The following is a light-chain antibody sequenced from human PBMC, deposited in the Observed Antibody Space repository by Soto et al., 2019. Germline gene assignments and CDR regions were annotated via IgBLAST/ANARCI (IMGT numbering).Light chain of an antibody. CDR3: CSYAGSYSWV. CDR2: DVS. J-gene: IGLJ3*02. V-gene: IGLV2-11*01. CDR1: SSDVGAYNY. Sequence: QSALTQPRSVSGSPGQSVTISCTGTSSDVGAYNYVSWYQHHPGKAPKVMIYDVSERPSGVPDRFSGSKSDNKASLTISGLQAEDKADYYCCSYAGSYSWVFGGGTQLTVL.